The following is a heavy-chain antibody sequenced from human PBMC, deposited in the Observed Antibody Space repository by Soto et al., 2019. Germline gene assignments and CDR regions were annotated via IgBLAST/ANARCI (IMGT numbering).Heavy chain of an antibody. Sequence: ITLQESGPTQVKTTETLTLTCSVSGFSISASGVGVGWIRQPPGQAPEWLALIFWNNDKYFSPSLRNRLTVTQDTSKNQVFLGMTIVDPADTATYYCARRDGAFDVWGHGTLVTVSS. CDR1: GFSISASGVG. V-gene: IGHV2-5*01. CDR3: ARRDGAFDV. J-gene: IGHJ3*01. CDR2: IFWNNDK.